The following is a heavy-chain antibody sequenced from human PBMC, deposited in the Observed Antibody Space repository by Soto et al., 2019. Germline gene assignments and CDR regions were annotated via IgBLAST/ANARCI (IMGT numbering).Heavy chain of an antibody. CDR3: AREPLAHSYFDL. CDR2: MYNSERT. V-gene: IGHV4-4*07. J-gene: IGHJ4*02. CDR1: GGSISGYY. Sequence: SETLSLTCTVSGGSISGYYWSWIRQPAGKGLEWIGRMYNSERTNYNPSLKMRVTMSMDTSKNQFSLKLTSVTAADTAVSFCAREPLAHSYFDLWGKGTLGTVSS.